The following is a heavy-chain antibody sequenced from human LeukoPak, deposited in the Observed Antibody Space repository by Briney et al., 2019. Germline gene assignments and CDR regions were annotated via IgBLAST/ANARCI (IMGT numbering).Heavy chain of an antibody. Sequence: SETLSLTCTVSGGSISSYYWSWIRQPAGKGLEWIGRIYTSGSTNYNPSLKSRVTMSVDTSKDQFSLELSSVTAADTAVYYCAREKVGVRGYYYYMDVWGKGTTVTVSS. CDR3: AREKVGVRGYYYYMDV. CDR2: IYTSGST. D-gene: IGHD2-15*01. J-gene: IGHJ6*03. V-gene: IGHV4-4*07. CDR1: GGSISSYY.